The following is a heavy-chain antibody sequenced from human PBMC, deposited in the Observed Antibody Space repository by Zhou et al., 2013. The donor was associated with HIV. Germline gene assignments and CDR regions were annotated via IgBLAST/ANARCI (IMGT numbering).Heavy chain of an antibody. CDR2: IIPMFGTA. CDR1: GGTFSTYA. D-gene: IGHD1-7*01. CDR3: ARESRDREELREVGAFDI. Sequence: QVQLVQSGAEVKKPGSSVKVSCRSSGGTFSTYAISWVRQAPGQGLEWMGRIIPMFGTANYAQKFQDRVTITADESTSTAYMELSSLRSEDTAVYYCARESRDREELREVGAFDIWGQGDNGHRLF. J-gene: IGHJ3*02. V-gene: IGHV1-69*13.